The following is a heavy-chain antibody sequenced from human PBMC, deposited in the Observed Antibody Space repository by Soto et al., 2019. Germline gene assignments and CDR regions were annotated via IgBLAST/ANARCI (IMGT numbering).Heavy chain of an antibody. J-gene: IGHJ3*02. CDR3: ARNYGALAFDI. V-gene: IGHV1-46*03. CDR1: GYTFTSYY. Sequence: ASVKVSCKASGYTFTSYYMHWVRQAPGQGLEWMGIINPSGGSTSYAQKFQGRVTMTRDTSTSTVYMELSSLRSEDTAVYCCARNYGALAFDIWGQGTMVTVSS. CDR2: INPSGGST. D-gene: IGHD4-17*01.